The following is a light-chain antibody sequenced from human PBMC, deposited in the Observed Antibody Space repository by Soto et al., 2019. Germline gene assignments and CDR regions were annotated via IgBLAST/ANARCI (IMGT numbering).Light chain of an antibody. CDR3: QQYNSYLPWT. Sequence: DIQMTQSPSTLSASVGDRVTITCRASQSISSWLAWYQQKPGKAPKLLIYKASSLDSGVPSRFSGSGSGTEFTLTISSLQPDDFATYYCQQYNSYLPWTFGQGTKVEIK. J-gene: IGKJ1*01. CDR2: KAS. CDR1: QSISSW. V-gene: IGKV1-5*03.